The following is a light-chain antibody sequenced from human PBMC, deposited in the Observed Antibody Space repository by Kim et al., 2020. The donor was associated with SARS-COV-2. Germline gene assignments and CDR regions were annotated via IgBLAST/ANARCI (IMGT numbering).Light chain of an antibody. CDR1: QDIANS. Sequence: ASVGDRVTITCRASQDIANSLAWYQQKTGKVPKVLIYAASTLQSGVPSRFSGSGSGTEFTLTIGSLQTEDVATYYCQKYNSAPWTFGPGTKVDIK. J-gene: IGKJ1*01. V-gene: IGKV1-27*01. CDR3: QKYNSAPWT. CDR2: AAS.